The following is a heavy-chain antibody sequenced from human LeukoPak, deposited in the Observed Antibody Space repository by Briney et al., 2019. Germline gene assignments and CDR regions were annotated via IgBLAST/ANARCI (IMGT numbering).Heavy chain of an antibody. D-gene: IGHD1-26*01. V-gene: IGHV4-4*02. CDR1: GGSISSSNW. Sequence: SGTLSLTCAVSGGSISSSNWRSWVRQPPGKGLEWIGEIYHSGSTNYNPSLKSRVTISVDKSKNQFSLKLSSVTAADTAVYYCARSIFLEWELPPYYFDYWGQGTLVTVSS. CDR3: ARSIFLEWELPPYYFDY. CDR2: IYHSGST. J-gene: IGHJ4*02.